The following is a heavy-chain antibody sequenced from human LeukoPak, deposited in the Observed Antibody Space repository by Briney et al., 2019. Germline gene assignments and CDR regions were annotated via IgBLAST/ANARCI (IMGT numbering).Heavy chain of an antibody. CDR3: ARRTLTGTTVNYMDV. Sequence: SETLSLTCTVSGGSISSSSYYWGWIRQPPGKGLEWIGSIYYSGSTYYNPSLKSRVTISVDTSKNQFSLKLSSVTAADTAVYYCARRTLTGTTVNYMDVWGKGTTVTVSS. J-gene: IGHJ6*03. CDR2: IYYSGST. CDR1: GGSISSSSYY. D-gene: IGHD1-7*01. V-gene: IGHV4-39*01.